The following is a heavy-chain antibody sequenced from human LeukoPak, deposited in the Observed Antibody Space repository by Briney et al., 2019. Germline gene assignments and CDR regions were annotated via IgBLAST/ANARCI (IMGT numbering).Heavy chain of an antibody. CDR2: ISSSSSYI. V-gene: IGHV3-21*01. Sequence: GGSLRLSCAASGFTFSSYSMNWVRQAPGKGLEWVSSISSSSSYIYYADSVKGRFTISRDNAKNSLYLQMSSLRAEDTAVYYCARDDYYDSSGYYYEYYYYYYMDVWGKGTTVTISS. CDR3: ARDDYYDSSGYYYEYYYYYYMDV. CDR1: GFTFSSYS. J-gene: IGHJ6*03. D-gene: IGHD3-22*01.